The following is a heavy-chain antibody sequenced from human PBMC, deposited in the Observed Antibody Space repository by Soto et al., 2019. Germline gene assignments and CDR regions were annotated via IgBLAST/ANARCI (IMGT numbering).Heavy chain of an antibody. V-gene: IGHV3-74*01. D-gene: IGHD3-9*01. CDR2: INSDGSST. J-gene: IGHJ6*02. CDR3: AREWAYYDILTGYYSDGMDV. Sequence: GSLRLSCAASGFTFSSYWMHWVRQAPGKGLVWVSRINSDGSSTSYADSVKGRFTISRDNAKNTLYLQMNSLRAEDTAVYYCAREWAYYDILTGYYSDGMDVWGQGTTVTVSS. CDR1: GFTFSSYW.